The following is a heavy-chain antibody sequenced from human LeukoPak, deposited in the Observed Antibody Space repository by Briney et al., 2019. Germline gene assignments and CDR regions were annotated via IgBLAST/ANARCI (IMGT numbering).Heavy chain of an antibody. V-gene: IGHV3-48*03. Sequence: GGSLRLSCAASGFTFSSYEMNWVRQAPGKGLEWVSFISNSGNTIYYADSVEGRFTISRDNAKNTLYLQMNSLRAEDTAVYYCARGLDPWGQGTLVTVSS. CDR2: ISNSGNTI. D-gene: IGHD3-10*01. CDR3: ARGLDP. CDR1: GFTFSSYE. J-gene: IGHJ5*02.